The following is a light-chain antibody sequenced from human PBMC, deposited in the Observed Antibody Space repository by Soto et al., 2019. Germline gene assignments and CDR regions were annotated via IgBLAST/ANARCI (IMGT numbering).Light chain of an antibody. CDR2: WAS. CDR3: QQYYSTPRT. V-gene: IGKV4-1*01. CDR1: QSVLYSSNNKNY. Sequence: DIVMTQSPDSLAVSLGERATINCKSSQSVLYSSNNKNYLAWYQQKPGQPPKLLNYWASTRESGVPDRFSGSGSGTDFTLTISSLQAEDVAVYYCQQYYSTPRTFGQGTKVEIK. J-gene: IGKJ1*01.